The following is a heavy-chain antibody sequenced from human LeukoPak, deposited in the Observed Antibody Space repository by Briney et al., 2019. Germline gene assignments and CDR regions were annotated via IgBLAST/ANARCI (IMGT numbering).Heavy chain of an antibody. J-gene: IGHJ5*02. Sequence: PSETLSLTCAVYGGSFSGYYWSWIRQPPGKGLEWIGEINHSGSTNYNPSLKSRVSISVDTSKNQFSLKLNSVIAADTAVYYCARGRIAAPNWFDPWGQGTLVTVSS. CDR2: INHSGST. D-gene: IGHD6-13*01. CDR1: GGSFSGYY. CDR3: ARGRIAAPNWFDP. V-gene: IGHV4-34*01.